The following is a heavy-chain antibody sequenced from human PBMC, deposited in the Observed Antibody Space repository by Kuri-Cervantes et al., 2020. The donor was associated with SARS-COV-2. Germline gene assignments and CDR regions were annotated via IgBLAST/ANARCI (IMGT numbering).Heavy chain of an antibody. Sequence: GESLKIYCEGSGYSCTSYWIGWVRQMPGKGLEWMGIIYPGDCNTKYSPSFQGQVTISADKSINTAYLQWSSLKASDTAMYYCAGQDTAMAYWGQGTLVTVSS. J-gene: IGHJ4*02. V-gene: IGHV5-51*01. CDR2: IYPGDCNT. CDR1: GYSCTSYW. D-gene: IGHD5-18*01. CDR3: AGQDTAMAY.